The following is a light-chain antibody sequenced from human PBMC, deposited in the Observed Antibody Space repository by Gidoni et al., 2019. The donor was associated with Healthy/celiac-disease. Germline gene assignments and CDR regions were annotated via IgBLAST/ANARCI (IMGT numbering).Light chain of an antibody. Sequence: IVLTQSPATLSVSPGERATLTCRASQSVNSNLAWYQQKPDQAPRLLIYGASTRATGIPARFSGSGSGTGFTLTISSVQSENFAFDDCQEYNNWPPSTFGQGTKLEIK. CDR2: GAS. J-gene: IGKJ2*01. CDR1: QSVNSN. CDR3: QEYNNWPPST. V-gene: IGKV3-15*01.